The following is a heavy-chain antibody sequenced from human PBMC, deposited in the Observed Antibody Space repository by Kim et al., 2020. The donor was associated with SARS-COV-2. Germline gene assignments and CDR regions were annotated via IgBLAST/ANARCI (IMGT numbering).Heavy chain of an antibody. V-gene: IGHV1-69*02. D-gene: IGHD6-13*01. Sequence: QKFQGSVTITADKSTSTAYMELSSLRSEDTAVYYCARVESSSWYYYFDYWGQGTLVTVSS. J-gene: IGHJ4*02. CDR3: ARVESSSWYYYFDY.